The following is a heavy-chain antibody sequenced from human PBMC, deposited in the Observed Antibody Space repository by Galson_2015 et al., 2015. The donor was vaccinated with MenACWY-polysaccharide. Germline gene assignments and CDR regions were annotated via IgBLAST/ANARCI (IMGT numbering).Heavy chain of an antibody. J-gene: IGHJ4*02. CDR2: ISGSGIDI. Sequence: SLRLSCAASGFSMTSYAVNWVRQAPGKGLEWVGVISGSGIDIRYADSVKGRFTISRDTSKSTLCLQMDSVRAEDTAKYYCAKSSQWGAVAVGSFDHWGQGTLVTVSS. CDR1: GFSMTSYA. V-gene: IGHV3-23*01. D-gene: IGHD6-13*01. CDR3: AKSSQWGAVAVGSFDH.